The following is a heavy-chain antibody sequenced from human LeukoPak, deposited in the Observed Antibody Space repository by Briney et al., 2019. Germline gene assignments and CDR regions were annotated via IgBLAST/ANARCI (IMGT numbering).Heavy chain of an antibody. CDR1: GFTFNSYS. V-gene: IGHV3-48*04. J-gene: IGHJ4*02. CDR3: ARDHRYAFDN. CDR2: VGISSGNT. D-gene: IGHD5-12*01. Sequence: GGSLRLSCAASGFTFNSYSMNWVRQAPGKGLEWISYVGISSGNTKYADSVKGRFTISGDSAKNSVFLQMNSLRVEDTAVYYCARDHRYAFDNWGQGTLVTVSS.